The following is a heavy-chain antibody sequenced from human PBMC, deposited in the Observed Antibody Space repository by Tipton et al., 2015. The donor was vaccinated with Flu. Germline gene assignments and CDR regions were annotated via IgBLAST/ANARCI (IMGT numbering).Heavy chain of an antibody. D-gene: IGHD5-24*01. J-gene: IGHJ2*01. Sequence: SLRLSCAVSGFSFADYWMSWVRQAPGKGLEWVAIINQDGIEKYSVDSVKGRFTISRDNARDSLYLQMNTLRAEDTAVYFCATVNGYTLGRSWYFDLWGPWRPGHCLL. CDR3: ATVNGYTLGRSWYFDL. V-gene: IGHV3-7*01. CDR1: GFSFADYW. CDR2: INQDGIEK.